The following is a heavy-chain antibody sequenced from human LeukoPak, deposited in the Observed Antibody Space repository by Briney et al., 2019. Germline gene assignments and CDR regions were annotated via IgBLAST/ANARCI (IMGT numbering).Heavy chain of an antibody. J-gene: IGHJ4*02. CDR3: ARSSWFAEFSFDY. CDR1: GGSFSGYY. D-gene: IGHD3-10*01. Sequence: PSETLSLTCAVYGGSFSGYYWSWIRQPPGKGLEWIGEINHSGSTNYNPSLKSRVTISVDTSKNQFSLKLSSVTAADTAVYYCARSSWFAEFSFDYWGQGTLVTVSS. V-gene: IGHV4-34*01. CDR2: INHSGST.